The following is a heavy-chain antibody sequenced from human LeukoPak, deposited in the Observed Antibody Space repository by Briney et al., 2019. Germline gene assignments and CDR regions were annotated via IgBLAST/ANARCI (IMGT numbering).Heavy chain of an antibody. CDR2: IYYSGST. V-gene: IGHV4-39*01. Sequence: SETLSLTCTVSGGSISSSSYYWGWIRQPPGKGLEWIGSIYYSGSTYYNPSLKSRVTISVDTSKNQFSLKLSSVTAADTAVYYCARLGYDFWSGYYTGAPYYYYYYMDVWGKETTVTVSS. CDR3: ARLGYDFWSGYYTGAPYYYYYYMDV. D-gene: IGHD3-3*01. J-gene: IGHJ6*03. CDR1: GGSISSSSYY.